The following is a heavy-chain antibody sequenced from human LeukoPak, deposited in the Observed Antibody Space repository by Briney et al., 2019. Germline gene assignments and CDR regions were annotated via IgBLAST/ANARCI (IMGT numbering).Heavy chain of an antibody. D-gene: IGHD1-26*01. CDR1: GFTFSSYT. CDR3: ARDKSGSDSARGAVIDI. V-gene: IGHV3-48*02. Sequence: GGSLRLSCAASGFTFSSYTMNWVRKAPGKGLEWISYISSSSTVMYYADSVKGRFSISRDNAKNSLYLQMNSLRDEDTAVYYCARDKSGSDSARGAVIDICGQGAMVTVSS. CDR2: ISSSSTVM. J-gene: IGHJ3*02.